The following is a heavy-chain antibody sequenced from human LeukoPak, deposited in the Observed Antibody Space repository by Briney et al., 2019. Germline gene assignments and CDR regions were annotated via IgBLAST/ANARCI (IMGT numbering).Heavy chain of an antibody. V-gene: IGHV4-39*07. CDR1: GGSISSSSYY. CDR2: IYYSGST. CDR3: ARDQGRWLVRTFDY. J-gene: IGHJ4*02. D-gene: IGHD6-19*01. Sequence: SETLSLTCTVSGGSISSSSYYWGWIRQPPGKGLEWIGSIYYSGSTYYNPSLESRVTMSLDTSKNQFSLKLSSVTAADTAVYYCARDQGRWLVRTFDYWGQGTLVTVSS.